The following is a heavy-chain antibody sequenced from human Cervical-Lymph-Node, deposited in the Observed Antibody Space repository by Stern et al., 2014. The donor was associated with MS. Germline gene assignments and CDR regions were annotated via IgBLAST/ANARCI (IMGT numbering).Heavy chain of an antibody. Sequence: QVQLVQSGPGLVKPSETLSLTCTVSGGSTTSYYWTWIRQPPGKGLEFIGYVYDGGSTNYNPSLESRVTISLDPSNNQFYFKLTYVTAADTAVYFCARRMAGTTGWFDPWGQGTLVTVSS. D-gene: IGHD1-1*01. J-gene: IGHJ5*02. CDR2: VYDGGST. CDR1: GGSTTSYY. CDR3: ARRMAGTTGWFDP. V-gene: IGHV4-59*08.